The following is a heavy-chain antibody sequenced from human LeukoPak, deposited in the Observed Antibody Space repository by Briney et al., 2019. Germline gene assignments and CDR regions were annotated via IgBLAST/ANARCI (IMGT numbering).Heavy chain of an antibody. J-gene: IGHJ4*02. CDR1: GFPFSDLS. Sequence: GGSLRLSCATAGFPFSDLSIAWVRQAPGKGREWISTTNSGGTTTYYAKSGKGRFTISRDNFKNALYMQMSTVRVEDTAIYYSAQQPSDRSLGEGGQGTLVTVSS. CDR2: TNSGGTTT. V-gene: IGHV3-23*01. D-gene: IGHD1-1*01. CDR3: AQQPSDRSLGE.